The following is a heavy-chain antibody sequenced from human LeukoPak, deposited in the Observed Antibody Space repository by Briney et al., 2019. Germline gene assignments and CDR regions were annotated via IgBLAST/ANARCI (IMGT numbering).Heavy chain of an antibody. Sequence: SDTLSLTCTVSGGSISSSSYYWGWIRQPPGKGLEWIGSIYYSGSTYYNPSLKSRVTISVDTSKNQFSLKLSSVTAADTAVYYCARQYVGAAYYYYYYMDVWGKGTTVTVSS. CDR1: GGSISSSSYY. J-gene: IGHJ6*03. D-gene: IGHD1-26*01. V-gene: IGHV4-39*01. CDR2: IYYSGST. CDR3: ARQYVGAAYYYYYYMDV.